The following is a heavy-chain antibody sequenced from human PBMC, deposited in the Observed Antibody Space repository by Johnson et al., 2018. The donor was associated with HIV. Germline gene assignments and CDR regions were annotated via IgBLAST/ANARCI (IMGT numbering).Heavy chain of an antibody. V-gene: IGHV3-30*04. Sequence: QVQLVESGGGVVQPGRSLRLSCAASGFTFRSYAMHWVRQAPGKGQEWVAVISYDGSNKDYADSVKGRFTISRDNSKNTLYLQMNSLRAEVTTVYYCAREYSSGWHEVFAFAILGHGTMLTVSS. CDR2: ISYDGSNK. CDR1: GFTFRSYA. D-gene: IGHD6-19*01. J-gene: IGHJ3*02. CDR3: AREYSSGWHEVFAFAI.